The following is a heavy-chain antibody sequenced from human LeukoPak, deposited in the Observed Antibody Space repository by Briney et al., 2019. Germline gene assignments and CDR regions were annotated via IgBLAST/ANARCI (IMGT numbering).Heavy chain of an antibody. CDR3: ARGYSGYYYMDV. V-gene: IGHV4-31*03. Sequence: SETLSLTCTVSGGSISSGGYYWSWIRQHPGKGLEWIGYTYYSGSTYYNPSLKSRVTISVDTSKNQFSLKLSSVTAADTAVYYCARGYSGYYYMDVWGKGTTVTVSS. J-gene: IGHJ6*03. CDR2: TYYSGST. D-gene: IGHD2-15*01. CDR1: GGSISSGGYY.